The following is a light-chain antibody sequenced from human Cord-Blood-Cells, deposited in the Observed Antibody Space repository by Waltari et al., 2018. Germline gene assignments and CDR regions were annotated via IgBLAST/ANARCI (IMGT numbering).Light chain of an antibody. CDR1: SSDVGRYNL. J-gene: IGLJ3*02. V-gene: IGLV2-23*01. CDR3: CSYAGSSTWV. Sequence: QSALTQPASVSGPPGQSLTISCTGTSSDVGRYNLVSWYQQHPGKAPKLRIYEGSKRPSGVSDLFAGAKAGNTASRTISGLQAEYEADYYCCSYAGSSTWVFGGGTKLTVL. CDR2: EGS.